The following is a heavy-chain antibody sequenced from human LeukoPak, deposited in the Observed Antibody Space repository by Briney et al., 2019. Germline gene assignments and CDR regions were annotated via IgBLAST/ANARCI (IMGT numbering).Heavy chain of an antibody. CDR2: ISGSGGST. CDR1: GFTFSSYA. Sequence: PGGSLRLSCAASGFTFSSYAMSWVRQAPGKGLEWVSAISGSGGSTYYADSVKGRFTISRDNSKNTLYLQMNSLRAKATAVYYCAKDRGPMATSYIDYWGQGTLVTVSS. V-gene: IGHV3-23*01. J-gene: IGHJ4*02. CDR3: AKDRGPMATSYIDY. D-gene: IGHD5-24*01.